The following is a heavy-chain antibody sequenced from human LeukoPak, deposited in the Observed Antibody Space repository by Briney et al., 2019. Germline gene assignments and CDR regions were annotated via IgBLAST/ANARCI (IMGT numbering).Heavy chain of an antibody. D-gene: IGHD3-3*01. CDR3: ARSERVADFWRGYYTQAFDY. J-gene: IGHJ4*02. Sequence: ASVKVSCKASGYTFTSYDINWVRQAPGQGLEWMGLMNPNSGNTGYAQKFQGRVTMTRNTSISTAYMELSSLRSEDTAVYYCARSERVADFWRGYYTQAFDYWGQGTLVPVPS. V-gene: IGHV1-8*01. CDR1: GYTFTSYD. CDR2: MNPNSGNT.